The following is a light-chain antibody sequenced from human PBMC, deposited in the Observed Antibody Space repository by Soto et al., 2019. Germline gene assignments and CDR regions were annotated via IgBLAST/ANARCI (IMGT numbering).Light chain of an antibody. Sequence: QSVLTQPRSVSGSPGQSVTISCTGTSSDVGGYNYVSWYQQHLGKAPKLMIYDVSKRPSGVPDRFSGSKSGNTASLTISGLQAEDEADYYCCSYAGSYTSYVFGTGTKLNVL. CDR3: CSYAGSYTSYV. J-gene: IGLJ1*01. CDR2: DVS. V-gene: IGLV2-11*01. CDR1: SSDVGGYNY.